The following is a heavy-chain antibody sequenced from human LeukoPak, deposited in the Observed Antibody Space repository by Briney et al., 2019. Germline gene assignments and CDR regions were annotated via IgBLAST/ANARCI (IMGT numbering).Heavy chain of an antibody. CDR3: ARDSRWYDRTHVSDY. V-gene: IGHV1-2*02. CDR2: INPNSGGT. D-gene: IGHD1-14*01. J-gene: IGHJ4*02. CDR1: GYTFTGYY. Sequence: GASVKVSCKASGYTFTGYYMHWVRQAPGQGLEWMGWINPNSGGTNYAQKFQGRVTMTRDTSISTAYMELSRLRSDDTAVYYCARDSRWYDRTHVSDYWGQGTLVTVSS.